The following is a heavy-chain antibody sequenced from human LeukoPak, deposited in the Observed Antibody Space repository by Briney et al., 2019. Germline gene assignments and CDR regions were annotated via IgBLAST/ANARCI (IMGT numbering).Heavy chain of an antibody. J-gene: IGHJ4*02. V-gene: IGHV4-4*07. CDR1: GGSISSYY. CDR3: ARSGSSDFDY. D-gene: IGHD6-6*01. CDR2: IHTSGST. Sequence: SETLSLTCTVSGGSISSYYWSWIRQPAGKGLEWIGRIHTSGSTSYNPSLKSRPTISLDTSKNQFSLKLSSVTAADTAVYYCARSGSSDFDYWGQGTLVTVSS.